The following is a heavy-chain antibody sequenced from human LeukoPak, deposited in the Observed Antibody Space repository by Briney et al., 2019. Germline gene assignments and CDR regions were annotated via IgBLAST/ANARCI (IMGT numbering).Heavy chain of an antibody. Sequence: NPSETLSLTCTVSGGSISNYYWNWIRQPPGKGLEWIGYIYYSGSTNYNPSLKSRVTISVDTSKNQFSLKLSSVTATDTAVYYCARQGGYSSSPDYWGQGTLVTVSS. V-gene: IGHV4-59*08. CDR2: IYYSGST. CDR3: ARQGGYSSSPDY. J-gene: IGHJ4*02. CDR1: GGSISNYY. D-gene: IGHD6-13*01.